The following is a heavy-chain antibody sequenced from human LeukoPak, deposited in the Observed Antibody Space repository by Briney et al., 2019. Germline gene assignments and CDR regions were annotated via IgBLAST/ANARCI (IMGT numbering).Heavy chain of an antibody. D-gene: IGHD1-26*01. CDR3: ARHDVGAVNFDY. J-gene: IGHJ4*02. CDR1: GGSISSYY. Sequence: SETLSLTCTVSGGSISSYYWSWLRQPPGKGLEWIGYIYTSGSTNYNPSLKSRVTISVDTSKNQFSLKLSSVTAADTAVYYCARHDVGAVNFDYWGQGTLVTVSS. CDR2: IYTSGST. V-gene: IGHV4-4*09.